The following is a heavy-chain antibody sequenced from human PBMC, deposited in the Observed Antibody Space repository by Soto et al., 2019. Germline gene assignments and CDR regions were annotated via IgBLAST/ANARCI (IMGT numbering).Heavy chain of an antibody. CDR2: IVVGSGNT. CDR1: GFTFTSSA. D-gene: IGHD3-16*02. V-gene: IGHV1-58*02. CDR3: AAVQTYYDYIWGSYRYAFDI. Sequence: SVKVSCKASGFTFTSSAMQWVRQARGQRLEWIGWIVVGSGNTNYAQKFQERVTITRDMSTSTAYMELSSLRSEDTAVYYCAAVQTYYDYIWGSYRYAFDIWGQGTMVTVSS. J-gene: IGHJ3*02.